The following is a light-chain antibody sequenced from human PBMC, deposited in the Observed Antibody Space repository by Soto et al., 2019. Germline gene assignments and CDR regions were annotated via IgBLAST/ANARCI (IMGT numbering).Light chain of an antibody. Sequence: EIVLTQSPGTLSLSPGERATLSCRSSQSVSSSYLAWYQHKPGQAPRLLIYDVSSRATGIPDRFSGSGSGTDFTLTISRLEPEDFAVYYCQQYGSAPTFGQANKVDIK. CDR2: DVS. J-gene: IGKJ1*01. CDR3: QQYGSAPT. CDR1: QSVSSSY. V-gene: IGKV3-20*01.